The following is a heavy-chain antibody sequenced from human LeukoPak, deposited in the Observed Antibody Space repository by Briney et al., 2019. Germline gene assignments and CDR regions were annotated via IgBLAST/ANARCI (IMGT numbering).Heavy chain of an antibody. CDR3: AKELAGGYSSGWYARNYYYYGMDV. Sequence: GGSLGLSCAASGFTFSSYGMHWVRQAPGKGLEWVAVISYDGSNKYYADSVKGRFTISRDNSKNTLYLQMNSLRAEDTAVYYCAKELAGGYSSGWYARNYYYYGMDVWGQGTTVTVSS. CDR2: ISYDGSNK. J-gene: IGHJ6*02. V-gene: IGHV3-30*18. D-gene: IGHD6-19*01. CDR1: GFTFSSYG.